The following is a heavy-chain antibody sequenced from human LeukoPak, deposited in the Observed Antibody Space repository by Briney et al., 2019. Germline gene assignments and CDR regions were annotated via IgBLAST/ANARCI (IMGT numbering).Heavy chain of an antibody. CDR3: ARDLGGVAMTGYYYYGMDV. CDR2: IWYDGSNK. D-gene: IGHD3-16*01. J-gene: IGHJ6*02. CDR1: GFSLSSYA. Sequence: GGSLRLSCAASGFSLSSYAMHWVRQAPGKGLEWVAVIWYDGSNKYYVDSVKGRFTISRDNSRNTLYLQMNSLRAEDTAVYYCARDLGGVAMTGYYYYGMDVWGQGTTVTVSS. V-gene: IGHV3-33*08.